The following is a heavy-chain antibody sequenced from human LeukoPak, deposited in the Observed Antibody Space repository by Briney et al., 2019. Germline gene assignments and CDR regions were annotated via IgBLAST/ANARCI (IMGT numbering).Heavy chain of an antibody. CDR1: GFTFSSYS. J-gene: IGHJ4*02. CDR2: ISSSSSYI. Sequence: NPGGSLRLSCAASGFTFSSYSMNWVRQAPGKGLEWVSSISSSSSYIYYADSVKGRFTISRDNAKNSLYLQMNSLRAEDTAVYYCARDKAPPYYDFWSGSDGCDYWGQGTLVTVSS. CDR3: ARDKAPPYYDFWSGSDGCDY. D-gene: IGHD3-3*01. V-gene: IGHV3-21*01.